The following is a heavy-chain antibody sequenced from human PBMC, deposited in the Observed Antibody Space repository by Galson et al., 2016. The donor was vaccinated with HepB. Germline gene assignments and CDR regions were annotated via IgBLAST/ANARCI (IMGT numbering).Heavy chain of an antibody. D-gene: IGHD3-3*01. Sequence: SLRLSCAASGFTFSNYAMSWFRQAPGKGLEWVGFIRSNGYGGTTEYAASVKGRFTISRDDSKSIAYLQMNSLKTEDTAVYYCSRVVGLDYDFWSGYPGFDYWGQGTLVTVSS. CDR1: GFTFSNYA. CDR2: IRSNGYGGTT. CDR3: SRVVGLDYDFWSGYPGFDY. V-gene: IGHV3-49*03. J-gene: IGHJ4*02.